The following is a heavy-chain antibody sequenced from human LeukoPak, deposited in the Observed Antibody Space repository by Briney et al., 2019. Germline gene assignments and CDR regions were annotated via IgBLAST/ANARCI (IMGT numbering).Heavy chain of an antibody. CDR1: GFTFSSYS. Sequence: GGSLRLSCAASGFTFSSYSMNWVRQAPGKGLEWVSSISSSSSYIYYADSVKGRFTISRDNAKNSLYLQMNSLRAEDTAVYYCAKDLGYYGSGSSAFDYWGQGTLVTVSS. J-gene: IGHJ4*02. D-gene: IGHD3-10*01. CDR2: ISSSSSYI. V-gene: IGHV3-21*04. CDR3: AKDLGYYGSGSSAFDY.